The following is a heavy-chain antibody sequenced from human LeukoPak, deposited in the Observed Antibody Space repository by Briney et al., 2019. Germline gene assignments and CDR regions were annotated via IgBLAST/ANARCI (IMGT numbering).Heavy chain of an antibody. CDR2: IRSKANSYAT. CDR1: GFTFSGSA. Sequence: GGSLRLSCAASGFTFSGSAMHWVRQASGKGLEWVGRIRSKANSYATAYAASVKGRFTISRDDSKNTAYLQMNSLKTEDTAVYYCTSLDYYDSSGPFDYWGQGTLVTVSS. D-gene: IGHD3-22*01. V-gene: IGHV3-73*01. CDR3: TSLDYYDSSGPFDY. J-gene: IGHJ4*02.